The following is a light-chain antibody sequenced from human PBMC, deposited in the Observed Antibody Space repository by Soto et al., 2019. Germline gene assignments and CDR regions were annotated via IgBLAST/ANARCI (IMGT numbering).Light chain of an antibody. Sequence: DIQMTQSPSSLSASVGDRVTITCRASQSISRYLNWYQQKIGRAPNLLISTASTLQSGVPSRFSGSGSGTEFTLTISSLQPEDFATYYCQQGYTTPLTFGGAAKVEI. J-gene: IGKJ4*01. CDR2: TAS. CDR1: QSISRY. V-gene: IGKV1-39*01. CDR3: QQGYTTPLT.